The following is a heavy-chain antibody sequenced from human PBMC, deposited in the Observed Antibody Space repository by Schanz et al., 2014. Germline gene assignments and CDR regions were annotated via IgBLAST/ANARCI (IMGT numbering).Heavy chain of an antibody. D-gene: IGHD2-2*01. Sequence: EGQLAESGGGLVQPGGSLRLSCAVSGFTVSSNHMSWVRQAPGKGLEWVSGISGGGGSTYYADSVKGRFTISRDNSKNTLYLQMNSLRAEDTAVYYCAKDLLYGAPMPLNHLDYWGQGTLVTVSS. V-gene: IGHV3-23*04. CDR3: AKDLLYGAPMPLNHLDY. J-gene: IGHJ4*02. CDR1: GFTVSSNH. CDR2: ISGGGGST.